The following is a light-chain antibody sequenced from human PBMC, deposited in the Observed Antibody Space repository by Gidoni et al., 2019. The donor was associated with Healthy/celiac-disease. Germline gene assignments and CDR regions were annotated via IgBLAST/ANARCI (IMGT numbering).Light chain of an antibody. CDR2: GAS. Sequence: EIVLTQSPGTLSLSPGERATLSCRASQSVSSSYLAWYQQKPGQAPRLLIYGASSRATGIPDRFSGSGSGTDFTLTISRLEPEDFAVYYCQHYGSSLPITFGQXTRLEIK. CDR3: QHYGSSLPIT. CDR1: QSVSSSY. V-gene: IGKV3-20*01. J-gene: IGKJ5*01.